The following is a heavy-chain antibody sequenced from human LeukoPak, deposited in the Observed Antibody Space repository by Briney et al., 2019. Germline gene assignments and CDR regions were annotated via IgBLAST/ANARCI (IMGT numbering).Heavy chain of an antibody. J-gene: IGHJ4*02. CDR2: IYYSGST. CDR1: GGSISSYY. Sequence: SETLSLTCTVSGGSISSYYWSWIRQPPGKGLEWIGYIYYSGSTNYNPSLKSRVTISVDTSKNQFSLKLSSVTAADTAVYYCARGRTMVRGVETDYWGQGTLVTVSS. V-gene: IGHV4-59*01. D-gene: IGHD3-10*01. CDR3: ARGRTMVRGVETDY.